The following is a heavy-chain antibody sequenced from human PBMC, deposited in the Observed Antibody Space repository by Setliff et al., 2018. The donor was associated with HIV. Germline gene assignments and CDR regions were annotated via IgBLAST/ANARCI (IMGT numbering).Heavy chain of an antibody. Sequence: SETLSLTCTVSGGSISSGSYYWGWIRQPPGKGLEWIGNIYYSGITYYNPSLKSRVTMPVDTSKNQFSLKLSSVTAADTAVYYCAAIDSSGYYYSFGYWGQGTLVTVSS. CDR2: IYYSGIT. J-gene: IGHJ4*02. CDR3: AAIDSSGYYYSFGY. CDR1: GGSISSGSYY. D-gene: IGHD3-22*01. V-gene: IGHV4-39*01.